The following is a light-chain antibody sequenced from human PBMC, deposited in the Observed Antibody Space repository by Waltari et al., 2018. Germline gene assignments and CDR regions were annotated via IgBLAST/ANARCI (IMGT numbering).Light chain of an antibody. J-gene: IGLJ2*01. Sequence: QSALTQPASVSGSPGQSITISCTGTVRDICAYDYVSLYQQHPDKVPKVIIYDVSLRPSGISDRFSGSKSGNTASLTISGLQAEDEGDYYCSSFTTSDTLVIFGGGTKVTVL. CDR3: SSFTTSDTLVI. V-gene: IGLV2-14*03. CDR1: VRDICAYDY. CDR2: DVS.